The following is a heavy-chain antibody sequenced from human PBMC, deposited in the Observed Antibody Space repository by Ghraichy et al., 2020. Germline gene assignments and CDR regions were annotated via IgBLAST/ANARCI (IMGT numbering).Heavy chain of an antibody. D-gene: IGHD3-10*01. V-gene: IGHV6-1*01. CDR3: ARVSRGGVFEY. CDR2: TYYRSKWYT. J-gene: IGHJ4*02. CDR1: GDIVSSNSAI. Sequence: SQTLSLTCAISGDIVSSNSAIWMWIRQSPSRGLEWLGRTYYRSKWYTDYAVSVKSRITINPDTSKNQLSLQLNSVTPEDTAVYYCARVSRGGVFEYWGQGTLVTVSS.